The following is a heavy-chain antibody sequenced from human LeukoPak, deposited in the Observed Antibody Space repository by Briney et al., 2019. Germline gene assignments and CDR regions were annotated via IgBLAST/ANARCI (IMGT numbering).Heavy chain of an antibody. V-gene: IGHV1-69*01. Sequence: GSSVKVSCKASGGTFSSHAISWVRQAPGQGLEWMGGIIPIFGTANYAQKFQGRVTITADESTSTAYMELSSLRSEDTAVYYCARDRPGTRSGYYSAWGQGTLVTVSS. J-gene: IGHJ5*02. D-gene: IGHD3-22*01. CDR1: GGTFSSHA. CDR3: ARDRPGTRSGYYSA. CDR2: IIPIFGTA.